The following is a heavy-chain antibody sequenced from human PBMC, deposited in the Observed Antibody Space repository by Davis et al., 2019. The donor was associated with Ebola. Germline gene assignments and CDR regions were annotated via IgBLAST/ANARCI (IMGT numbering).Heavy chain of an antibody. J-gene: IGHJ5*02. CDR1: GFTFSSYG. CDR3: TRGVAA. Sequence: GGSLRLSCAASGFTFSSYGMHWVRQAPGKGLEWVGFIRSKAYGGTTEYAASVKGRFTISRDDSKSIAYLQMNSLKTEDTAVYYCTRGVAAWGQGTLVTVSS. V-gene: IGHV3-49*04. CDR2: IRSKAYGGTT. D-gene: IGHD6-13*01.